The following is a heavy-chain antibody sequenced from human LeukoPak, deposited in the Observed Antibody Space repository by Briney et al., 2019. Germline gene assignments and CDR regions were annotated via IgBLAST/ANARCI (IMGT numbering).Heavy chain of an antibody. V-gene: IGHV4-39*07. D-gene: IGHD1-1*01. CDR2: IYYSGST. J-gene: IGHJ6*03. Sequence: SETLSLTCTVSGGSISGYYWGWIRQPPGKGLEWIGSIYYSGSTYYNPSLKSRVTISVDTSKNQFSLKLSSVTAADTAVYYCARDKNDRATGYYYMDVWGKGTTVTVSS. CDR1: GGSISGYY. CDR3: ARDKNDRATGYYYMDV.